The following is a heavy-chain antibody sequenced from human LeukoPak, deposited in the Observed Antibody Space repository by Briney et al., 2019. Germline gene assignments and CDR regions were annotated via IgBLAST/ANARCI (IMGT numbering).Heavy chain of an antibody. CDR1: GFTFSTYW. CDR2: IKQDGSEN. CDR3: ARISYSGQVTAVTAEYFQH. D-gene: IGHD2-21*02. V-gene: IGHV3-7*01. Sequence: GGSLRLSCAASGFTFSTYWMSWVRQAPGKGLEWVANIKQDGSENYYVDSVKGRFTISRDNAKNSLYLQMNSLRAEDTAVYYCARISYSGQVTAVTAEYFQHWGQGTLVTVSS. J-gene: IGHJ1*01.